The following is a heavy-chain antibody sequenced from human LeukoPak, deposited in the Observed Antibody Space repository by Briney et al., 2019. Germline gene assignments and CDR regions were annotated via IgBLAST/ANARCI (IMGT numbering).Heavy chain of an antibody. J-gene: IGHJ6*03. CDR1: ACSIITYY. V-gene: IGHV4-59*01. CDR2: TNTGGRT. D-gene: IGHD1-26*01. CDR3: ARAVEATQGGHYYYYYMDV. Sequence: SSETLSLTCTVSACSIITYYWTWIRQPPGKGLKGIVNTNTGGRTNYNPSLKSRVTISLDTSKNQFSLKLTFVAAADTAVYYCARAVEATQGGHYYYYYMDVWGKGATVTVS.